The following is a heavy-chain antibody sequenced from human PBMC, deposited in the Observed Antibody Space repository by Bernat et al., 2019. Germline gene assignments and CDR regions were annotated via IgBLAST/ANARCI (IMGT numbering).Heavy chain of an antibody. Sequence: VQLVESGGGLVKPGGSLRLSCAASGFTFSSYSMNWVRQAPGKGLEWVAVISYDGSNKYYADAVKGRFTISRDNSKNTLYLQMNSLRAEDTAVYYCAKAATVTTAWGQGTLVTVSS. D-gene: IGHD4-17*01. CDR2: ISYDGSNK. CDR1: GFTFSSYS. J-gene: IGHJ5*02. V-gene: IGHV3-30*18. CDR3: AKAATVTTA.